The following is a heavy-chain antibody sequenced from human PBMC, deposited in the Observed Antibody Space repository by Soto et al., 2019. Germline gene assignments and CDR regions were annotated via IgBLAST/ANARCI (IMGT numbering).Heavy chain of an antibody. CDR1: VYDFSSYG. CDR2: ISASNGNR. V-gene: IGHV1-18*04. CDR3: VRDPQRNDY. J-gene: IGHJ4*02. D-gene: IGHD2-2*01. Sequence: QVQLVQSGAEVKKPGASVKFSCKASVYDFSSYGISWVRQAPGQGLEWMGWISASNGNRDYAQQFQGRVTMTSDTSRTTAYMELRSLRSDDTAVYYCVRDPQRNDYWGQGTLVNVSS.